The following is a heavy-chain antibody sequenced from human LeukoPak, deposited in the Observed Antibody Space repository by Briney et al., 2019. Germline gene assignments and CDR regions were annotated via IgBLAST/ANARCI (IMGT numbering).Heavy chain of an antibody. V-gene: IGHV1-2*02. CDR2: INPNSGGT. Sequence: ASVNVSCKASGYTVTGYYMHWVRQAPGQGLEWMGWINPNSGGTNYAQKFQGRVTMTRDTSISTAYMELSRLRSDDTAVYYCARSIAVAGTRDNWFDPWGQGTLVTVSS. D-gene: IGHD6-19*01. CDR3: ARSIAVAGTRDNWFDP. CDR1: GYTVTGYY. J-gene: IGHJ5*02.